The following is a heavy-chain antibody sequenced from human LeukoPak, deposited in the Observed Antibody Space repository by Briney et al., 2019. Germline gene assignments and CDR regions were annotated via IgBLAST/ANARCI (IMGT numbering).Heavy chain of an antibody. CDR2: INHSGST. CDR3: AREFSILTGYYPVGNWFDP. CDR1: GGSFSGYY. J-gene: IGHJ5*02. Sequence: PSETLSLTCAVYGGSFSGYYWSWIRQPPGKGLEWIGGINHSGSTNYNPSLKSRVTISVDTSKNQFSLKLSSVTAADTAVHYCAREFSILTGYYPVGNWFDPWGQGTLVTVSS. D-gene: IGHD3-9*01. V-gene: IGHV4-34*01.